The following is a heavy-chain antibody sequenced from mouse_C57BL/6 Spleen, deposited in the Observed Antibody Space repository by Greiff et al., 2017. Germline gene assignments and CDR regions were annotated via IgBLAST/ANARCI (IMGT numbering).Heavy chain of an antibody. CDR2: IWRGGST. D-gene: IGHD1-1*01. CDR1: GFSLTSYG. J-gene: IGHJ3*01. V-gene: IGHV2-5*01. CDR3: AIHYYGGFAY. Sequence: VKLVESGPGLVQPSQSLSITCTVSGFSLTSYGVHWVRQSPGKGLEWLGVIWRGGSTDYNAALMSRLSITKDNSKSQVFFKINCLQADDTAIYYCAIHYYGGFAYWGQGTLVTVSA.